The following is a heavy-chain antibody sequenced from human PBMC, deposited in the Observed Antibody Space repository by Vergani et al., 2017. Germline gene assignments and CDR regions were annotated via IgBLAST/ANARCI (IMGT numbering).Heavy chain of an antibody. CDR1: GFTFSKYW. D-gene: IGHD2/OR15-2a*01. CDR3: ASHEYGVDAY. J-gene: IGHJ4*02. Sequence: DVQLVQSGGGLIKPGGSLRLSCVVSGFTFSKYWMSWVRQAQGKGLEWVANIKRDGSEENYGDSVRGRFTISRDNAKNSVFLQMNSLRAEDTAVYYCASHEYGVDAYWGQGTLVTVSS. V-gene: IGHV3-7*01. CDR2: IKRDGSEE.